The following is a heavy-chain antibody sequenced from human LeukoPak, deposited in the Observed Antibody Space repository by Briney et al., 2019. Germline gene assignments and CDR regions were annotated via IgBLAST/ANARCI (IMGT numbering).Heavy chain of an antibody. CDR3: ARDLYSSSDNWFDP. J-gene: IGHJ5*02. CDR1: GGSISSYY. Sequence: SETLSLTCTVSGGSISSYYWSWIRQPPGKGLEWIGLTHYSGSTKSNPSLNSRVTISVDTSKNQFSLKLSSVTAADTAVYYCARDLYSSSDNWFDPWGQGTLVTVSS. CDR2: THYSGST. D-gene: IGHD6-6*01. V-gene: IGHV4-59*01.